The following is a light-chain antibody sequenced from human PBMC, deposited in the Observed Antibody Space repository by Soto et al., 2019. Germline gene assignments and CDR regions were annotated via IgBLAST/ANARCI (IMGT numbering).Light chain of an antibody. J-gene: IGLJ2*01. V-gene: IGLV2-14*03. Sequence: QSALTQPASMSGSPGQSITISCTGTSSDVGGYNYVSWYRQHPGKAPKLMIYDVNNRPSGVSNRFSGSKSGNTASLTISGLQAEDEADYYCSSHSSSSTPVVFGGGTQLTVL. CDR1: SSDVGGYNY. CDR3: SSHSSSSTPVV. CDR2: DVN.